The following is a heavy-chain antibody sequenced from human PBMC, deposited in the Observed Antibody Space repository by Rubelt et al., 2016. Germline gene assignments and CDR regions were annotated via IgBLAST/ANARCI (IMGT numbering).Heavy chain of an antibody. V-gene: IGHV4-59*01. J-gene: IGHJ4*02. Sequence: QVQLQESGPGLVKPSETLSLTCTVSGGSISGYYWSWIRQPPGKGLECIGYIYYSGSTNYNPSLKSRVTISLDTSKNQFSLNLRSVTAADTAVYYCATTTDGRFGGLDNWGQGTLVTVSS. CDR3: ATTTDGRFGGLDN. CDR2: IYYSGST. D-gene: IGHD3-16*01. CDR1: GGSISGYY.